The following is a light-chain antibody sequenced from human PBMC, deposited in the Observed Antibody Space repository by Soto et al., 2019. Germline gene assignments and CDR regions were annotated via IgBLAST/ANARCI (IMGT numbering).Light chain of an antibody. CDR2: RTS. Sequence: EIVLTQSPDTLSLSPGERVTLSCRASQSVSRSFLAWYQQKPGQAPRLLIYRTSSRATGIPARFPGSGSGADFPLTISRLEPEDFAVYYCQQYESAPLSFGGGAKVEIK. CDR1: QSVSRSF. CDR3: QQYESAPLS. J-gene: IGKJ4*01. V-gene: IGKV3-20*01.